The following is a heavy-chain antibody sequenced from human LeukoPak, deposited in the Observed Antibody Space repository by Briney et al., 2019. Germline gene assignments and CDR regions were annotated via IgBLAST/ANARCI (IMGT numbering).Heavy chain of an antibody. J-gene: IGHJ4*02. CDR2: ISYDGSNK. Sequence: GGSLRLSCAASGFAFSSYEMNWVRQAPGKGLEWVAVISYDGSNKYYADSVKGRFTISRDNSKNTLYLQMNSLRAEDTAVYYCARGRDILTIGYWGQGTLVTVSS. CDR3: ARGRDILTIGY. V-gene: IGHV3-30*03. D-gene: IGHD3-9*01. CDR1: GFAFSSYE.